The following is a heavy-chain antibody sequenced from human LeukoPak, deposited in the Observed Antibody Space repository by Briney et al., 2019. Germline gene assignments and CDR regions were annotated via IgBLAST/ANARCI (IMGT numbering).Heavy chain of an antibody. J-gene: IGHJ6*02. CDR1: GFTFDDYA. V-gene: IGHV3-9*01. CDR2: ISWNSGSI. CDR3: AKDMERSYYYGMDV. Sequence: GRSLRLSCAASGFTFDDYAMHWVRQAPGKGLEWVSGISWNSGSIGYADSVKGRFTISRDNAKNSPYLQMNSLRAEDTALYYCAKDMERSYYYGMDVWGQGTTVTVSS. D-gene: IGHD1-1*01.